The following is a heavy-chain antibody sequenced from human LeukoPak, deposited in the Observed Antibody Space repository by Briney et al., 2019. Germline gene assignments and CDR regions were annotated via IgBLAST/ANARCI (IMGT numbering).Heavy chain of an antibody. CDR3: AKEGDEFRGYLDV. CDR2: IHNDGTQG. J-gene: IGHJ6*03. CDR1: GFTFSRLG. D-gene: IGHD3-16*01. Sequence: GGSLRLSCAASGFTFSRLGMQWVRQAPGKGLEWVAVIHNDGTQGQYADSVKGRFTISKDNSQNTLYLQMNNLRDDDTAVYYCAKEGDEFRGYLDVWGRGTTVTVSS. V-gene: IGHV3-30*02.